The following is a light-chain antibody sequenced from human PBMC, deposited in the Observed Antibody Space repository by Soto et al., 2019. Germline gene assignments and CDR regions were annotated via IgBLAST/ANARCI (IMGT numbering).Light chain of an antibody. CDR1: QSIINNY. J-gene: IGKJ2*01. CDR2: GSS. Sequence: EVVLTQSPGTLSLSPWERATLSCRASQSIINNYLAWYQQRPGQAPRLLIYGSSDRATGIPGRFSGSGSGTDFTLTISRLEPEDFAVYYCYQYCSTPPYTFGQGTKVEI. CDR3: YQYCSTPPYT. V-gene: IGKV3-20*01.